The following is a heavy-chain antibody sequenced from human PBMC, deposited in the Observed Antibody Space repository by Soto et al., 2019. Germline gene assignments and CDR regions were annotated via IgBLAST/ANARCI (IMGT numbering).Heavy chain of an antibody. D-gene: IGHD2-21*02. J-gene: IGHJ6*02. CDR3: ARAPTAYYYYGMDV. CDR2: IWYDGSNK. Sequence: QVQLVESGGGVVQPGRSLRLSCAASGFTFSSYGMHWVRQAPGKGLEWVAVIWYDGSNKYYADSVKGRFTFSRDNSKQALYLQLNSLRAADTAVYYCARAPTAYYYYGMDVWGQGTTVTVSS. V-gene: IGHV3-33*01. CDR1: GFTFSSYG.